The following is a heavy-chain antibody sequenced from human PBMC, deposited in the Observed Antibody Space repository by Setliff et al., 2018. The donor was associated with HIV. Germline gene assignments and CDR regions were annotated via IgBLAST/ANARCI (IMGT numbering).Heavy chain of an antibody. V-gene: IGHV1-18*01. CDR3: ARDIGDLVATILTFFDY. CDR2: SSAYNGRT. Sequence: ASVKVSCKGSGYTFASYGVSWLRQAPGQGLEWMGFSSAYNGRTNYAQKFQGRVTMTTDTSTSTADMELRSLRSDDTAVYYCARDIGDLVATILTFFDYWGQGTMVTVSS. J-gene: IGHJ4*02. D-gene: IGHD5-12*01. CDR1: GYTFASYG.